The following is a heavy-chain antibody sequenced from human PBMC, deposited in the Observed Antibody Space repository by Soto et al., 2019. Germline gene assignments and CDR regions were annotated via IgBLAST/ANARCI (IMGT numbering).Heavy chain of an antibody. J-gene: IGHJ4*02. CDR2: INGGNGHT. V-gene: IGHV1-3*01. D-gene: IGHD6-25*01. CDR3: ATIAAAGAPDY. CDR1: GYSFTNYA. Sequence: QVQLVQSGAEVKRPGASVKVSCKASGYSFTNYAFHWVRQAPGQGLEWMGWINGGNGHTKYSQNFQDRVTITRDTSASTAYVELSSMRSEDTDVYYCATIAAAGAPDYWGQGTMVTVSS.